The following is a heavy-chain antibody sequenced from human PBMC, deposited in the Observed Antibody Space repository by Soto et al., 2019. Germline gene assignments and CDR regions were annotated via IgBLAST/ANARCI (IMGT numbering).Heavy chain of an antibody. D-gene: IGHD3-22*01. CDR1: GGSFSGHS. V-gene: IGHV4-34*01. Sequence: ETLSLTCAVYGGSFSGHSWTWIRQSPGKGLEWIGDINHSGRVNYSPSLKSRVTISLDTSKNQFSLTLSAVTAADTAMYYCSTRAYDTNGYYRFDPWGQGTLVTVPQ. CDR2: INHSGRV. CDR3: STRAYDTNGYYRFDP. J-gene: IGHJ5*01.